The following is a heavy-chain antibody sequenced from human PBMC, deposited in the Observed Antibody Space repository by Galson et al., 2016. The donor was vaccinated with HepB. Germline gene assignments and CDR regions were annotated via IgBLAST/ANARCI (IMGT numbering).Heavy chain of an antibody. Sequence: SVKVSCKASGYTFTVYGINWVRQAPGQGLEWMGRISAYNGNTNYAQKYQGRVTMTSETSTTTANMELRSLTSDDTGVYYCARDGDDDPYYYNGLDVWGQGTTVTVSS. J-gene: IGHJ6*02. CDR1: GYTFTVYG. V-gene: IGHV1-18*01. CDR3: ARDGDDDPYYYNGLDV. CDR2: ISAYNGNT. D-gene: IGHD2-21*02.